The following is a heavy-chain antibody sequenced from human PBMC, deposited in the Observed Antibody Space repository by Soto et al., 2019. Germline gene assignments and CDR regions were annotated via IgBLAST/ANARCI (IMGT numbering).Heavy chain of an antibody. Sequence: QVQLVESGGGVVLPGGSLRLSCVASGFTFGTYGMHWVRQAPGKGLEWVAVISYNGNNKFYADSVKGRFSISRDNSENKLDIQMPCLRAEDMAVYYCVNYRGDLVVVSAAAVEKWGQGTLVTVSS. V-gene: IGHV3-30*18. CDR2: ISYNGNNK. CDR3: VNYRGDLVVVSAAAVEK. J-gene: IGHJ4*02. CDR1: GFTFGTYG. D-gene: IGHD2-21*01.